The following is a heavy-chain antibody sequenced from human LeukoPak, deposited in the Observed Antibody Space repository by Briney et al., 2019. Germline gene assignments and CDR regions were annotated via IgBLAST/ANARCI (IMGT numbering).Heavy chain of an antibody. CDR1: GFTFSSYG. V-gene: IGHV3-30*03. J-gene: IGHJ4*02. CDR3: ARGYSYGYDFDY. Sequence: TGRSLRLSCAASGFTFSSYGMHWVRQAPGKGLEWVAVISYDGSNKYYADSVEGRFTISRDNSKNTLYLQMNSLRAEDAAVYYRARGYSYGYDFDYWGQGTLVTVSS. CDR2: ISYDGSNK. D-gene: IGHD5-18*01.